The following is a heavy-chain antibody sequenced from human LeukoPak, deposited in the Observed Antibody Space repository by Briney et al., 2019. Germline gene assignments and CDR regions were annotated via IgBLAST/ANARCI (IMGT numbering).Heavy chain of an antibody. D-gene: IGHD3-10*01. Sequence: PGRSLRLSCAASGFTFSTYAMSCVRLAPGKGLEWVSGISGSGGSTYYADSVKGRFTSSRDNTNNTLYVQMNSLRVEDTAVYYCAKSGGLSGSGRLAMDVWGQGTTVTVSS. CDR3: AKSGGLSGSGRLAMDV. CDR1: GFTFSTYA. V-gene: IGHV3-23*01. CDR2: ISGSGGST. J-gene: IGHJ6*02.